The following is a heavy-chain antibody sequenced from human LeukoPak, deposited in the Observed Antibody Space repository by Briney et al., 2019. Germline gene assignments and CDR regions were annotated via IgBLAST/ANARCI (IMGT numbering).Heavy chain of an antibody. J-gene: IGHJ5*02. CDR1: GGSISSSSSY. V-gene: IGHV4-39*07. CDR3: ARDTRGDSSSWYGENNWFDP. Sequence: SETLSLTCTVSGGSISSSSSYWGWIRQPPGKGLEWIGNIYYSGTTFSNPSLKSRVTISIDTSKNQFSLKLSSVTAADTAVYYCARDTRGDSSSWYGENNWFDPWGQGTLVTVSS. CDR2: IYYSGTT. D-gene: IGHD6-13*01.